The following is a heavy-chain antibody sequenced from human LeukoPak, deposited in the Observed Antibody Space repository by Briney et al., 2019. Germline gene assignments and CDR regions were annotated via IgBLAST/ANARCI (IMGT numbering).Heavy chain of an antibody. CDR2: MNPNSGNT. CDR3: ARDTRRQSSSGYYLMDAFDI. D-gene: IGHD3-22*01. CDR1: GYTFTSYD. V-gene: IGHV1-8*03. Sequence: ASVKVSCKASGYTFTSYDINWVRQATGQGLEWMGWMNPNSGNTGYAQKFQGRVTITRNTSISTAYMELSSLRSEDTAVYYCARDTRRQSSSGYYLMDAFDIWGQGTMVTVSS. J-gene: IGHJ3*02.